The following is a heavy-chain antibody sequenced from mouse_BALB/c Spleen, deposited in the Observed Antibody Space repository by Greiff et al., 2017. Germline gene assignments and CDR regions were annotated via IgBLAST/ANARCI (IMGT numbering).Heavy chain of an antibody. J-gene: IGHJ4*01. D-gene: IGHD3-2*02. V-gene: IGHV1-7*01. CDR3: ARSGWGYAMDY. Sequence: VQLQQPGAELVKPGASVKLSCKASGYTFTSYWMHWVKQRPGQGLEWIGYINPSTGYTEYNQKFKDKATLTADKSSSTAYMQLSSLTSEDSAVYYCARSGWGYAMDYWGQGTSVTVSS. CDR2: INPSTGYT. CDR1: GYTFTSYW.